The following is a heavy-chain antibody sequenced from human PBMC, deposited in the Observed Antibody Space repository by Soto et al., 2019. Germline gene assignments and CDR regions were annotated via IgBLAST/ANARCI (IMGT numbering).Heavy chain of an antibody. V-gene: IGHV3-30-3*01. J-gene: IGHJ6*02. CDR1: GFTFSSIA. D-gene: IGHD3-9*01. CDR2: ISCDGSNE. Sequence: PGGSLRLSCAASGFTFSSIAMYWVRQAPGKGLEWVAVISCDGSNEYYRDSMKGRFIIFRDNIKNTLYLQMNSVKVEDTGMYYCTRNPEYNDISRCYRQPYYYSRMDVWGQGTTVTVSS. CDR3: TRNPEYNDISRCYRQPYYYSRMDV.